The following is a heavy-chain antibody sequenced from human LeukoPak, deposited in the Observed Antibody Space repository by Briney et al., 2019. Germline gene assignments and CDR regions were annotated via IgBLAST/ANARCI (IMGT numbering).Heavy chain of an antibody. V-gene: IGHV4-39*07. J-gene: IGHJ3*02. Sequence: SETLSLTCTVSGGSISSSSYYWGWIRQPPGKGLEWIGSIYYSGSTYYNPSLKSRVTISVDTSKNQFSLKLSSVTAADTAVYYCARGYSRAAFDIWGQGTVVAVSS. D-gene: IGHD2-15*01. CDR2: IYYSGST. CDR3: ARGYSRAAFDI. CDR1: GGSISSSSYY.